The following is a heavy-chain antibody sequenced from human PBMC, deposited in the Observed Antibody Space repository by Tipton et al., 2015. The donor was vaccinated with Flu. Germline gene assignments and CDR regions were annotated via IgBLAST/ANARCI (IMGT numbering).Heavy chain of an antibody. CDR2: IYHSGST. V-gene: IGHV4-30-2*01. CDR3: ARGRYGDEGFDP. D-gene: IGHD4-17*01. CDR1: GGSISSGGYS. Sequence: LRLSCAVSGGSISSGGYSWSWIRQPPGKGLEWIGHIYHSGSTYYNPSLKSRVTISVDRSKNQFSLKLSSVTAADTAAYYCARGRYGDEGFDPWGQVTLVTVSS. J-gene: IGHJ5*02.